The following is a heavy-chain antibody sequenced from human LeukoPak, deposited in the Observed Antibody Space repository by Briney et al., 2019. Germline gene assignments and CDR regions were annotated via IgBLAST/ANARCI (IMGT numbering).Heavy chain of an antibody. D-gene: IGHD5-12*01. CDR2: IYSGGST. CDR1: GFTVSSNY. Sequence: PGGSLRLSCAASGFTVSSNYMSWVRQAPGKGLEWVSVIYSGGSTYYADSVKGRFTISRDNSKNTLYPQMNTLRAEDTAVYYCARASGYSGYDPFDYWGQGTLVTVSS. CDR3: ARASGYSGYDPFDY. V-gene: IGHV3-66*01. J-gene: IGHJ4*02.